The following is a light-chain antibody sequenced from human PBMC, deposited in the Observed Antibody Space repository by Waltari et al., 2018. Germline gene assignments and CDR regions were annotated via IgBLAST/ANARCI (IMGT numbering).Light chain of an antibody. V-gene: IGLV2-14*03. Sequence: QSALTPPDSVSGSPGQAITISCTGTSSDVGGYKYVSWYQQYPGKAPKVIIYDAINRPSGVSNRFSGSKSGNSASLTISGLQAEDEADYYCGSFISSTTGIFGGGTRLTVL. J-gene: IGLJ2*01. CDR3: GSFISSTTGI. CDR1: SSDVGGYKY. CDR2: DAI.